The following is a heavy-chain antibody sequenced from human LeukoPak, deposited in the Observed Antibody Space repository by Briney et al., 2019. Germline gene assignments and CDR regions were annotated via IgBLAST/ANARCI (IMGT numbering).Heavy chain of an antibody. Sequence: ASVKVSCKASGYTFTGYYMHWVRQAPGQGLEWMGGFIPIFETANYAQKFQGRVTITADESTSTAYMEVSSLRSEDTAVYYCARSYTSGTFYTPVYWGQGTLVTVSS. CDR3: ARSYTSGTFYTPVY. CDR2: FIPIFETA. J-gene: IGHJ4*02. V-gene: IGHV1-69*13. D-gene: IGHD3-10*01. CDR1: GYTFTGYY.